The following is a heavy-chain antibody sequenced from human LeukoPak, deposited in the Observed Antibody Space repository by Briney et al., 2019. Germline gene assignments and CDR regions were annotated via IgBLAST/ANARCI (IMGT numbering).Heavy chain of an antibody. J-gene: IGHJ5*02. CDR3: ATYILPTYYYDSSGYVGP. Sequence: GGSLRLSCAASGFTFSSYAMSWVRQAPGKGLEWVSAISGSGGSTYYADSVKGRFTISRDNSKNTLYLQMNSLRAEDTAVYYCATYILPTYYYDSSGYVGPWGQGTLVTVSS. CDR2: ISGSGGST. D-gene: IGHD3-22*01. V-gene: IGHV3-23*01. CDR1: GFTFSSYA.